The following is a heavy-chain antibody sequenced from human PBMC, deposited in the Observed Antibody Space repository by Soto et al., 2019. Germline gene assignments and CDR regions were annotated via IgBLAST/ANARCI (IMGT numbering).Heavy chain of an antibody. V-gene: IGHV4-31*03. CDR1: GGSISSGGYY. CDR2: MYYTGST. J-gene: IGHJ4*02. CDR3: VRSRGSSGYYFGDS. D-gene: IGHD3-22*01. Sequence: SETLSLTCTVSGGSISSGGYYWSWIRQHPGKGLEWIGYMYYTGSTYYNPSLQSRVTIAVDTSKNQFSLNLSSVTAADTAVYYCVRSRGSSGYYFGDSWGQGTLVTVSS.